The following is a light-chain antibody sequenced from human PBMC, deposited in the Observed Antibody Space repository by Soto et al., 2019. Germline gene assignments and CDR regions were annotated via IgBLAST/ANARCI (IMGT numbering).Light chain of an antibody. Sequence: DIVMSQSPDSLAVSLGERATINCKSSQSLLSNNKNYLAWFQQKAGQPPKALIFWASTRESGVPDRFSGSGSGTDFSLTISSLQLEDVAVYYCQQYYGAPLTFGGGTKVEI. CDR3: QQYYGAPLT. V-gene: IGKV4-1*01. CDR2: WAS. CDR1: QSLLSNNKNY. J-gene: IGKJ4*01.